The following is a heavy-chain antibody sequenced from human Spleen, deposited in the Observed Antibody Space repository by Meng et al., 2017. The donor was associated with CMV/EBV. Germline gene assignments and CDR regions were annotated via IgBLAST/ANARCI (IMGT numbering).Heavy chain of an antibody. CDR3: ARDFKSGFYYYGMDV. CDR2: IDTAGDT. CDR1: GFTFSSYD. D-gene: IGHD5-12*01. V-gene: IGHV3-13*01. J-gene: IGHJ6*02. Sequence: GGSLRLSCAASGFTFSSYDMHWVRQVTGKGLEWVSTIDTAGDTYYPDSVKGRFTISRENAKNSLYLQMNSLRAGDTAVYYCARDFKSGFYYYGMDVWGQGTTVTVSS.